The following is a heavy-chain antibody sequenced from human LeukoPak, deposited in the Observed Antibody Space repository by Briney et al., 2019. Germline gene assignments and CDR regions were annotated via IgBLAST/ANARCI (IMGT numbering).Heavy chain of an antibody. D-gene: IGHD6-19*01. CDR3: ARDHRVAYSSGWYPFDY. CDR2: IYYSGST. V-gene: IGHV4-39*07. Sequence: SETLSLTCTVSGGSISSSSYYWGWIRQPPGKGLEWIGSIYYSGSTYYNPSLKSRVTISVDTSKNQFSLKLSSVTAADTAVHYCARDHRVAYSSGWYPFDYWGQGTLVTVSS. J-gene: IGHJ4*02. CDR1: GGSISSSSYY.